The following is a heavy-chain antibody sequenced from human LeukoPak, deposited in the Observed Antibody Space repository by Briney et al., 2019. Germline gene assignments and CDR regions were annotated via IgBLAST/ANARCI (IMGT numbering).Heavy chain of an antibody. V-gene: IGHV3-11*06. CDR2: ISSSSTYT. CDR3: ARDQGGYASD. J-gene: IGHJ4*02. D-gene: IGHD5-12*01. CDR1: GFTFSDYY. Sequence: GGSLRLSCAASGFTFSDYYMSWVRQAPGKGLEWVSYISSSSTYTNYADSVKGRFTISRDNAKNSLFLQMNSLRAEDTAVYYCARDQGGYASDWGQGTLVTVSS.